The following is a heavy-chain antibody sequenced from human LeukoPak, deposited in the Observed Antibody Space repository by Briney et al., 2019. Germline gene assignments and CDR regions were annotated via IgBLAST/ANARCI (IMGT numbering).Heavy chain of an antibody. D-gene: IGHD2/OR15-2a*01. CDR3: ASNTPLSHRSYYYYMDV. CDR2: IKQDGSEK. J-gene: IGHJ6*03. CDR1: GFTFSSYW. Sequence: GGSLRLSCAASGFTFSSYWMSWVRQAPGKGLEWVANIKQDGSEKYYVDSVKGRFTISRDNAKNSLYLQMNSLRAEDTAVYYCASNTPLSHRSYYYYMDVWGKGTTVTVSS. V-gene: IGHV3-7*01.